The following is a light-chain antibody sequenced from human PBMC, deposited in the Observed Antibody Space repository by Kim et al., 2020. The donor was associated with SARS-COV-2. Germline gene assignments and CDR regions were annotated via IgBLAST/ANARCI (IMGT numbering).Light chain of an antibody. J-gene: IGLJ2*01. V-gene: IGLV2-14*03. CDR3: SSFTSSSDVV. Sequence: GQSITISCTGTSSDFGGYHYVSWYQQHPGKAPKLMIYDVSHRPSGVSNRFSGSKSGNTASLTISGLQAEDEADYYCSSFTSSSDVVFGGGTKLTVL. CDR2: DVS. CDR1: SSDFGGYHY.